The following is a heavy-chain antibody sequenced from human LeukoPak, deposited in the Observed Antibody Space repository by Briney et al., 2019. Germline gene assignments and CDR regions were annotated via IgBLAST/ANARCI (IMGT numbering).Heavy chain of an antibody. CDR1: GGSISSYY. CDR2: IYYSGST. J-gene: IGHJ5*02. D-gene: IGHD1-26*01. CDR3: ARSYESMDLFDP. Sequence: SETLSLTCNVSGGSISSYYWSWIRQPPGKGLEWIGYIYYSGSTNYNPSLKSRVNISVDTSKNHFSHKLSSVTAADTAGEYCARSYESMDLFDPWGQGTLVTVSS. V-gene: IGHV4-59*01.